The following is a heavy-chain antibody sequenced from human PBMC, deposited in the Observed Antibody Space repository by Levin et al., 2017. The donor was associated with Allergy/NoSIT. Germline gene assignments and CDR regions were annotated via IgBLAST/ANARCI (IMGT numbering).Heavy chain of an antibody. CDR2: IYYSGST. CDR1: GGSISSSSYY. CDR3: ASQLITMVRGVIYYYYGMDV. Sequence: PSETLSLTCTVSGGSISSSSYYWGWIRQPPGKGLEWIGSIYYSGSTYYNPSLKSRVSISVDTSKNQFSLKLSSVTAADTAVYYCASQLITMVRGVIYYYYGMDVWGQGTTVTVSS. J-gene: IGHJ6*02. D-gene: IGHD3-10*01. V-gene: IGHV4-39*01.